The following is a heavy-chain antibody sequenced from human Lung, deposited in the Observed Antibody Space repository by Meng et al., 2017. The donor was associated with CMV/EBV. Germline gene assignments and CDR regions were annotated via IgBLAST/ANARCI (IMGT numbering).Heavy chain of an antibody. J-gene: IGHJ4*02. D-gene: IGHD1-26*01. V-gene: IGHV4-4*02. CDR3: AKEWLDATTGQFDY. Sequence: SGVSISTDNWRSWVRQPPGKGLEWIGEIYRSGSTNYSPSLKSRVTISIDRSKNQFSLRLTSVTAADTAVYYCAKEWLDATTGQFDYWGQGTLVTVSS. CDR2: IYRSGST. CDR1: GVSISTDNW.